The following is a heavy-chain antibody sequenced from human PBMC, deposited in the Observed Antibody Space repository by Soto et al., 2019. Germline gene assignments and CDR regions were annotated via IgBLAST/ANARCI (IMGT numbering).Heavy chain of an antibody. V-gene: IGHV4-59*01. J-gene: IGHJ4*02. Sequence: SETLSLTFTVSGGPISSYYWSWIRQPPGKGLEWIGYIYYSGSTNYNPSLKSRVTISVDTSKNQFSLKLSSVTAADTAVYYCAGGWHYYFDYWGQGTLVTVSS. CDR2: IYYSGST. D-gene: IGHD6-19*01. CDR1: GGPISSYY. CDR3: AGGWHYYFDY.